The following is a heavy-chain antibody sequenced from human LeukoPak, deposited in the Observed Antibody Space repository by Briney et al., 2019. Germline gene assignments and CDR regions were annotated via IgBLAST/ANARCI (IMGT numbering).Heavy chain of an antibody. Sequence: GESLKISCKGSGYSFTSYWIGWVRQMPGKGLEWMGIISFGDSDSRYSPSFQGQVTISADKSISTAYLQWSSLKASDTAMYYCARAGYSSGWFVPFDLWGQGTLVTVSS. J-gene: IGHJ4*02. V-gene: IGHV5-51*01. CDR3: ARAGYSSGWFVPFDL. CDR1: GYSFTSYW. CDR2: ISFGDSDS. D-gene: IGHD6-19*01.